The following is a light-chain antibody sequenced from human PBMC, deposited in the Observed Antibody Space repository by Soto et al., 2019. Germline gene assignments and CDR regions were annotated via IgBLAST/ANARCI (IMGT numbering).Light chain of an antibody. J-gene: IGKJ2*01. Sequence: DIQMTQSPSSLSASVGDRVTITCRASQSISSYLNWYQQKPGKAPKLLIYAASSLKSGVPSRFSGSGSGTDFTLTISSLQPEDFATYYCQQSYGTPMYTFGQGTKLEIK. V-gene: IGKV1-39*01. CDR2: AAS. CDR3: QQSYGTPMYT. CDR1: QSISSY.